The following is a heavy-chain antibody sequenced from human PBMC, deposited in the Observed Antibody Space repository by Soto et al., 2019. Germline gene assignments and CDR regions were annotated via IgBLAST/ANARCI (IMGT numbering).Heavy chain of an antibody. D-gene: IGHD4-17*01. V-gene: IGHV1-69*02. CDR2: IIPILGIA. CDR1: GGTFSSYT. J-gene: IGHJ4*02. CDR3: ASLMTTVTTFDY. Sequence: QVQLVQSGAEVKKPGSSVKVSCKASGGTFSSYTISWVRQAPGQGLEWMGRIIPILGIANYAQKFQGRVTIHADKPTSQAYVELSSLRSEDTAVYYCASLMTTVTTFDYWGQGNLVTVSS.